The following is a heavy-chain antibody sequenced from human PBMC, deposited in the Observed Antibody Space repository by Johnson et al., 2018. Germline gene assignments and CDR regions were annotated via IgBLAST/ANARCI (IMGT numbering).Heavy chain of an antibody. V-gene: IGHV4-59*01. CDR3: ARVITGTTARAFDI. D-gene: IGHD1-20*01. CDR1: GGSINNYY. Sequence: QVQLQESGPGLVKPSETLSLTCTVSGGSINNYYWSWIRQPPGKGLEWIGYIYYSGSTRYNPSLKSRVTISVDTSKNPFSLNLGSVTAADTAVYYSARVITGTTARAFDIWGQGTMVTFSS. CDR2: IYYSGST. J-gene: IGHJ3*02.